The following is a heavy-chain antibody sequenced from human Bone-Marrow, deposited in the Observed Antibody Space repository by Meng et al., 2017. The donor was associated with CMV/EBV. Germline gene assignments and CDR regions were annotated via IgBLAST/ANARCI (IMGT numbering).Heavy chain of an antibody. Sequence: GESLKISCAASGFTFSGSAMHWVRQASGKGLEWVGRIRRKANSNATAYAASVKGRFTISRDNAKNTLYLQMNSLRAEGTAVYYCARERLRRDYFDYWGQGTLVTVSS. CDR1: GFTFSGSA. CDR3: ARERLRRDYFDY. CDR2: IRRKANSNAT. V-gene: IGHV3-73*01. J-gene: IGHJ4*02. D-gene: IGHD5/OR15-5a*01.